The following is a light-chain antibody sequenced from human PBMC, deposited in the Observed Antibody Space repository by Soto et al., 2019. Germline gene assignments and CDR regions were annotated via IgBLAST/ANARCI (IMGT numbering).Light chain of an antibody. J-gene: IGKJ1*01. CDR2: GAS. Sequence: EIVLTQSPGTLSLSPEERATLSCRASQSVSSTYLAWYQQKPGQAPRLLIYGASSRATGIPGRFSGSGSGTDFTLTISRLEPEDFAVYYCQQYGSSPWTFGQGTKVDIK. V-gene: IGKV3-20*01. CDR3: QQYGSSPWT. CDR1: QSVSSTY.